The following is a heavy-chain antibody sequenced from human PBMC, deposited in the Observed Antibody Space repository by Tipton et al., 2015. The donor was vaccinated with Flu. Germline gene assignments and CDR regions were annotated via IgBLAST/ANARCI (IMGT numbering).Heavy chain of an antibody. CDR3: ARGGGPYCSSTSCYETDY. Sequence: QSGPEVKKPGSSVKVSCKASGGTFNSYALNWVRQAPGQGLEWMGGISPMFGTANYAQKFQGRVTINADESTSTAYVELSSLRSEDTAVYYCARGGGPYCSSTSCYETDYWGQGTLVTVSS. D-gene: IGHD2-2*01. CDR2: ISPMFGTA. V-gene: IGHV1-69*01. J-gene: IGHJ4*02. CDR1: GGTFNSYA.